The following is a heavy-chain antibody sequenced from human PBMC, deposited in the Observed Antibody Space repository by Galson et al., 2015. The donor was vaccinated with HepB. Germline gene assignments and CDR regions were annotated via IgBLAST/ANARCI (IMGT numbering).Heavy chain of an antibody. V-gene: IGHV3-21*01. Sequence: SLRLSCAASGFTFSSYSMNWVRQAPGEGLEWVSSISSGSIYIYYADSVKGRFTIPRDNAKSSLYLQMNSLRAEDAAVYYCARDYRSGSDFDYWGQGTLVTVSS. D-gene: IGHD3-16*02. CDR1: GFTFSSYS. J-gene: IGHJ4*02. CDR2: ISSGSIYI. CDR3: ARDYRSGSDFDY.